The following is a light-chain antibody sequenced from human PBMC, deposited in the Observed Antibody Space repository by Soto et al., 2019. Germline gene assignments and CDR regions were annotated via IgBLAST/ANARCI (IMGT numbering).Light chain of an antibody. V-gene: IGLV2-14*01. J-gene: IGLJ1*01. CDR3: SSFTSSTTYV. CDR1: SSDVGNYNY. CDR2: NVN. Sequence: QSVLTQSASVSGSPGQSITTSCTGTSSDVGNYNYVSWYQQHPGEVPKLIIFNVNNRPSGVPNRFSGSKSGNTASLTISGLQAEDEADYYCSSFTSSTTYVFGTGTKVTVL.